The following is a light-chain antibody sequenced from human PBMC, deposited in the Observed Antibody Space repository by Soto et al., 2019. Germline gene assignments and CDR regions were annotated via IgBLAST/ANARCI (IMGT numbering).Light chain of an antibody. CDR1: QSVSSY. CDR3: QQYGSSIT. J-gene: IGKJ5*01. V-gene: IGKV3-20*01. Sequence: IVLTQSPATLSAFPGDRVTLPCRASQSVSSYLAWYQQKPGQAPRLLIYAASSRATGTPDRFSGSGSGTDFTLTINRLEPEDFAVYYCQQYGSSITFGQGTRLEIK. CDR2: AAS.